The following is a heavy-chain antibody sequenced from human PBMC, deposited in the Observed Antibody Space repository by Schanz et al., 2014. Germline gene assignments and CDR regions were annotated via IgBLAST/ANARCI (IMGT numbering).Heavy chain of an antibody. CDR1: GFILSTYA. CDR3: ARDTSYGMDV. CDR2: SNGDGTNA. V-gene: IGHV3-30*04. J-gene: IGHJ6*02. Sequence: QVQLVESGGGVVQPGRSLRLSCAAYGFILSTYAMHWVRQAPGKGLEWVSCSNGDGTNAKYADSVKGRFTISRDNAKKTLYLQMNSLRGEDTAVYYCARDTSYGMDVWGQGTTVTVSS.